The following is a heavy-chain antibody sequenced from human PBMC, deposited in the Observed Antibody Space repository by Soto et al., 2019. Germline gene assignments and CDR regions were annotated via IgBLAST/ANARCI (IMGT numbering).Heavy chain of an antibody. Sequence: EVQLVESGGGLVQPGRSLRLSCAVSGSTSNDYAMHWVRQAPGKGLEWVSGIFLESDRTGYADSVKGRFTTSRDKAKNSLYLQMNSLGPEDTALYYCGKDGKAGGLDYWGQGTLVIVSS. CDR1: GSTSNDYA. CDR2: IFLESDRT. D-gene: IGHD2-15*01. J-gene: IGHJ4*02. V-gene: IGHV3-9*02. CDR3: GKDGKAGGLDY.